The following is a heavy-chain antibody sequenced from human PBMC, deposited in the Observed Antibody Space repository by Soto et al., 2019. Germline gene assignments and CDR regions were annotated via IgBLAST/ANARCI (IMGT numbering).Heavy chain of an antibody. V-gene: IGHV4-31*03. D-gene: IGHD7-27*01. CDR2: IYHTGST. CDR3: AAKLGTTHYFDF. CDR1: GDPVSSGSYY. Sequence: QVQLQESVPGLVQPSQTLSLTCSVSGDPVSSGSYYWTWVRQHPVKGLEWIGYIYHTGSTYYNPSLQSRLIMSIDTSKNQFSLHLYSVTAADTAVYFCAAKLGTTHYFDFWGQGSLVAVSS. J-gene: IGHJ4*02.